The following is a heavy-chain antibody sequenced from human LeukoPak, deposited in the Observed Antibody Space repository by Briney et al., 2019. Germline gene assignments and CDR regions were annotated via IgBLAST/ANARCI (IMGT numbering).Heavy chain of an antibody. D-gene: IGHD5-18*01. V-gene: IGHV4-39*07. CDR1: GDSISSTTYY. Sequence: SETLSLTCTVSGDSISSTTYYWGWIRQPPGKGLEWIGSNSGNTYYNPSLRSRVTISVDTSKSQFSLRLSSVTAAGTALYFCARGGAAMAPPFDYWGQGTLVTVSS. CDR3: ARGGAAMAPPFDY. J-gene: IGHJ4*02. CDR2: NSGNT.